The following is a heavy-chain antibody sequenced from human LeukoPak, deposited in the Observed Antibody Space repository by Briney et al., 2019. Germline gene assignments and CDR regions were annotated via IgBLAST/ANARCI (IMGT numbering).Heavy chain of an antibody. CDR2: IYDGGST. CDR1: GFTVSSNY. Sequence: GGSLRLSCAASGFTVSSNYMNWVRQAPGEGLGCVSVIYDGGSTDYADSVKGRFTISRDNSKNMLYLQMNSLRAEDTAVYYCARGYSYGYIRYWGQGTLVTVSS. J-gene: IGHJ4*02. CDR3: ARGYSYGYIRY. D-gene: IGHD5-18*01. V-gene: IGHV3-66*01.